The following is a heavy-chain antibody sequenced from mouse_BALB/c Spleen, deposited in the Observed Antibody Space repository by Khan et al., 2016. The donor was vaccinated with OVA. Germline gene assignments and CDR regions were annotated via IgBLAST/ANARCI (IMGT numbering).Heavy chain of an antibody. V-gene: IGHV3-8*02. J-gene: IGHJ3*01. CDR1: GDSITTGY. Sequence: VQLQESGPSLVKPSQTLSLTCSVTGDSITTGYWNWIRKFPGNKLEYMGYIIYTGYTYYNPSLKSRISITRHTSNNQYSLQLTTVIDADIAPSYWARSTYRYAFVYWGQGTLVTVSA. CDR2: IIYTGYT. D-gene: IGHD2-14*01. CDR3: ARSTYRYAFVY.